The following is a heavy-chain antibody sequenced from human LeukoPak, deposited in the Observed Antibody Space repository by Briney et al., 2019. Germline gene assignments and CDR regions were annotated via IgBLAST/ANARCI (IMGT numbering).Heavy chain of an antibody. CDR2: ISSSGSTI. Sequence: GGSLRLSCAVSGFTFSSYEMNWVRQAPGKGLEWVSYISSSGSTIYYADSVKGRFTISRDNAKNSLYLQMNSLRAEDTAVYYCARDGKPTYYYGSGSYSDAFDIWGQGTMVTVSS. V-gene: IGHV3-48*03. CDR3: ARDGKPTYYYGSGSYSDAFDI. CDR1: GFTFSSYE. D-gene: IGHD3-10*01. J-gene: IGHJ3*02.